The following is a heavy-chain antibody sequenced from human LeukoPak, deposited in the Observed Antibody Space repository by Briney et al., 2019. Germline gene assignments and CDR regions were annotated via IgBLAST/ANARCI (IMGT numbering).Heavy chain of an antibody. V-gene: IGHV3-30-3*02. CDR3: AQVLGQWLLHGALDY. D-gene: IGHD6-19*01. J-gene: IGHJ4*02. CDR2: ISYDGSNK. CDR1: GFTFSSYA. Sequence: GGSLRLSCAASGFTFSSYAMHWVRQAPGKGLEWVAVISYDGSNKYYADSVKGRFTISRDNSKNTLYLQMNSLRAEDTAVYYCAQVLGQWLLHGALDYWGQGTLVTVSS.